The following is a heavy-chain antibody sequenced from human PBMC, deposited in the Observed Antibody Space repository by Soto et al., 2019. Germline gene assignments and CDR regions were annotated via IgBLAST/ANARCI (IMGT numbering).Heavy chain of an antibody. V-gene: IGHV3-48*02. D-gene: IGHD3-3*01. Sequence: GGSLRFSCAASGFTFSSYSMNWVRQAPGKGLEWVSYISSSSSTIYYADSVKGRFTISRDNAKNSLYLQMNSLRDEDTAVYYCARNEGGDFWSGMDVWGQGTTVTVSS. CDR3: ARNEGGDFWSGMDV. CDR2: ISSSSSTI. J-gene: IGHJ6*02. CDR1: GFTFSSYS.